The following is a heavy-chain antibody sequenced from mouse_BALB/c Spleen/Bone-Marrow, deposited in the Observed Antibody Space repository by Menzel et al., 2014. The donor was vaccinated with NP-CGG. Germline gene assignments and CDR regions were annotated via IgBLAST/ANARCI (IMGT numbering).Heavy chain of an antibody. CDR3: ARDWIIPFAY. Sequence: QVHVKQSGAELARPGASVKMSCKASGYTFTSYTMHWVKQRPGQGLEWIGYINPSSGYTNYNQKFKDKATLTADKSSSTAYMQLSSLTSEDSAVYYCARDWIIPFAYWGQGTLVTGSA. D-gene: IGHD2-4*01. CDR1: GYTFTSYT. V-gene: IGHV1-4*01. J-gene: IGHJ3*01. CDR2: INPSSGYT.